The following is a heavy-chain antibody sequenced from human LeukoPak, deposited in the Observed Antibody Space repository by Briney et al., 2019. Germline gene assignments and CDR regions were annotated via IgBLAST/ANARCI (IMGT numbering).Heavy chain of an antibody. CDR1: GFTFSSYS. J-gene: IGHJ4*02. CDR2: ISSSSSYI. CDR3: ARDVDTAMVYLFDY. Sequence: GGSLRLSCAASGFTFSSYSMNWVRQAPGKGLEWVSSISSSSSYIYYADSVKGRFTISRDNAKNSLYLQMNSLRAEDTAVYYCARDVDTAMVYLFDYWGQGTLVTVSS. V-gene: IGHV3-21*01. D-gene: IGHD5-18*01.